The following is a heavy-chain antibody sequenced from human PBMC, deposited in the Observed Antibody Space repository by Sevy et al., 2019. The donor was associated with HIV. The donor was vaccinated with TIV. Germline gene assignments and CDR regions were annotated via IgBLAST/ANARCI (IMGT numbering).Heavy chain of an antibody. Sequence: GGSLRLSCVASGFTFSDSWMTWVRQAPGKGLEWVANIKEDGNERYYVDSVKGRFTLSRDNAKMSVYLELTSLRVEDSAIYYCARGRRNWGLGGLDVWGQRTTVTVSS. CDR3: ARGRRNWGLGGLDV. CDR1: GFTFSDSW. J-gene: IGHJ6*02. V-gene: IGHV3-7*01. D-gene: IGHD3-16*01. CDR2: IKEDGNER.